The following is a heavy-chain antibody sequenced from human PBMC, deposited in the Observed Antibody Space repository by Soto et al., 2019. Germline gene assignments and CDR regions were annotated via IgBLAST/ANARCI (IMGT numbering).Heavy chain of an antibody. Sequence: RLSCAASGFTFSNYGMHWVRQAPGKGLEWVAVISYDGSNKYYADSVKGRFTISRDNSKNTLYLQMNSLRAEDTAVYYCAKGGSGWFTPPFDYWGQGTLVTVSS. D-gene: IGHD6-19*01. CDR2: ISYDGSNK. CDR1: GFTFSNYG. V-gene: IGHV3-30*18. CDR3: AKGGSGWFTPPFDY. J-gene: IGHJ4*02.